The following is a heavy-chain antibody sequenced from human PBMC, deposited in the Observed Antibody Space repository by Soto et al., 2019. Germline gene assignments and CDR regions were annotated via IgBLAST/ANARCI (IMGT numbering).Heavy chain of an antibody. CDR1: GGSISSGGYY. J-gene: IGHJ3*02. CDR3: ARDSTVTTGENTI. CDR2: IYYSGST. V-gene: IGHV4-31*03. Sequence: SETLSLTCTVSGGSISSGGYYWSWIRQHPGKGLEWIGYIYYSGSTYYNPSLKSRVTISVDTSKNQFSLKLSSVTAADTAVYYGARDSTVTTGENTIWGQGTMVTVSS. D-gene: IGHD4-17*01.